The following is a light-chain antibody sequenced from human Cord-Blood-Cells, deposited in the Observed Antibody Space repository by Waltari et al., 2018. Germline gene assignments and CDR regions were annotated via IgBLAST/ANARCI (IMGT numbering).Light chain of an antibody. Sequence: QSALTQPRSVSGSPGQSVTISCTGTSSDAGGYNYVSWYQQHPGKAPKLMIYDVSKRPSGVPDRFSGSKSGNTASLTSSGLQAEDEADYYCCSYAGSYTWVFGGGTKLTVL. CDR3: CSYAGSYTWV. CDR1: SSDAGGYNY. CDR2: DVS. J-gene: IGLJ3*02. V-gene: IGLV2-11*01.